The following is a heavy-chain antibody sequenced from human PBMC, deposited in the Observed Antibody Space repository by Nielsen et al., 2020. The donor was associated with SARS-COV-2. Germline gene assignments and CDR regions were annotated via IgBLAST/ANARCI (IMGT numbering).Heavy chain of an antibody. Sequence: GESLKISCAASGFTFSSYGMHWVRQAPGKGLEWVAVISYDGSNKYYADSVKGRFTISRDNSKNTLYLQMNSLRAEDTAVYYCARDRGSHSGYVDYYYYGMDVWGQGTTVTVSS. CDR1: GFTFSSYG. J-gene: IGHJ6*02. CDR2: ISYDGSNK. D-gene: IGHD5-12*01. CDR3: ARDRGSHSGYVDYYYYGMDV. V-gene: IGHV3-30*03.